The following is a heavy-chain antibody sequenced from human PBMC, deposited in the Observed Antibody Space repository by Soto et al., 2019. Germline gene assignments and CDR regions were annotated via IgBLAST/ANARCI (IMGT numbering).Heavy chain of an antibody. CDR1: GFTFSSYA. Sequence: GGSLRLSSAASGFTFSSYAMSWVHQAPGKGLEWVSAISGSGGSTYYADSVKGRFTISRDNSKNTLYLQMNSLRAEDTAVYHCAKDLYYYDSSGPGVFDYWGQGTLVTVSS. CDR3: AKDLYYYDSSGPGVFDY. D-gene: IGHD3-22*01. V-gene: IGHV3-23*01. CDR2: ISGSGGST. J-gene: IGHJ4*02.